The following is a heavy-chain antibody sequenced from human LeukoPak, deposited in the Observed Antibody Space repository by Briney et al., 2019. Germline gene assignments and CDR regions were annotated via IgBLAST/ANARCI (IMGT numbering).Heavy chain of an antibody. CDR1: GYTFTSYG. V-gene: IGHV1-18*01. CDR2: ISAYDGNT. D-gene: IGHD1-26*01. CDR3: ARTVGATTRGGDAFDI. J-gene: IGHJ3*02. Sequence: ASVKVSCKASGYTFTSYGISCVRQAPGQGLEWMGWISAYDGNTNYAQKLQGRVTMTTDTSTSTAYMELRSLRSDDTAVYYCARTVGATTRGGDAFDIWGQGTMVTVSS.